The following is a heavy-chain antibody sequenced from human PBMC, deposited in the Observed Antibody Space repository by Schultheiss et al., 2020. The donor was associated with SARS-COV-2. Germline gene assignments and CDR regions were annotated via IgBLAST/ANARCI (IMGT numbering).Heavy chain of an antibody. Sequence: SETLSLTCAVYGGSFSGYFWTWIRQSPGKGLEWIGEVNHSGNTNYNPSLKSRVTISVDTSKNQFSLKLRSVTAADTAVYFCARCSSGYYGFDSWGQGTLVTVSS. CDR3: ARCSSGYYGFDS. D-gene: IGHD3-22*01. CDR1: GGSFSGYF. J-gene: IGHJ4*02. CDR2: VNHSGNT. V-gene: IGHV4-34*01.